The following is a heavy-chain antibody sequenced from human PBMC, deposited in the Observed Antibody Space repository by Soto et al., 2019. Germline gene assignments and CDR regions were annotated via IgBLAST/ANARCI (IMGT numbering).Heavy chain of an antibody. CDR1: GFTFSSYA. CDR3: AKDTRYGDYVRWFDS. V-gene: IGHV3-23*01. D-gene: IGHD4-17*01. CDR2: ITASGGRT. Sequence: EVHLLGSGGGLVQPGGSLRLSCTASGFTFSSYAMTWVRQAPGRGLEGVSGITASGGRTYYADSVKGRFTISRDNSKSTLYLQMNSLRAEDTAVYYCAKDTRYGDYVRWFDSWGQGTLDTVSS. J-gene: IGHJ5*01.